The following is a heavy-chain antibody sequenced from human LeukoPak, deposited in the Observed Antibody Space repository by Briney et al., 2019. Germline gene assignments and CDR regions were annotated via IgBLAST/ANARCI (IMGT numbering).Heavy chain of an antibody. V-gene: IGHV3-23*01. D-gene: IGHD3-10*01. CDR1: GFTFSSYA. CDR2: INGSGGST. CDR3: AKVVVRGGARGTYYFDY. Sequence: GGSLRLSCAASGFTFSSYAMSWVRQAPGQGLEWVSAINGSGGSTYYADSVKGRFTISRDNSKNTLYLQMNSLRAEDTAVYYCAKVVVRGGARGTYYFDYWGQGTLVTVSS. J-gene: IGHJ4*02.